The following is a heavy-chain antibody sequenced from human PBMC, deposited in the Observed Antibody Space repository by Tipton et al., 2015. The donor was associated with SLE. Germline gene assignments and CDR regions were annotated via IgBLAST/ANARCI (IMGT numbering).Heavy chain of an antibody. CDR3: ARGGSADL. CDR2: IHYTGIT. Sequence: TLSLTCTVSGGSISKYYWSWIRLPPGKGLEWIGFIHYTGITNYSPSLKSRVSTSVDTSKNQFSLKLTSVTAADTAFYYCARGGSADLWGRGTLVTVSS. D-gene: IGHD3-16*01. V-gene: IGHV4-59*01. CDR1: GGSISKYY. J-gene: IGHJ2*01.